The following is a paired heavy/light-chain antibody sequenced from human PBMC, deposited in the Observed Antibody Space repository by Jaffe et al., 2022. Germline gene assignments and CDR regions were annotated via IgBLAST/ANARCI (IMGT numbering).Light chain of an antibody. CDR3: GTWDSSLSAAV. CDR2: ENN. J-gene: IGLJ3*02. V-gene: IGLV1-51*02. Sequence: QSVLTQPPSVSAAPGQKVTISCSGSSSNIGNNYVSWYQQLPGTAPKLLIYENNKRPSGIPDRFSGSKSGTSATLGITGLQTGDEADYYCGTWDSSLSAAVFGGGTKLTVL. CDR1: SSNIGNNY.
Heavy chain of an antibody. CDR1: GGSISSYY. Sequence: QVQLQESGPGLVKPSETLSLTCTVSGGSISSYYWSWIRQPPGKGLEWTGYIYYIGSTNYNPSLKSRLSMSVDTSKNQFSLKLSSVTAADTAVYYCARGGSYGFWSGEGYFDYWGQGTLVTVSS. CDR3: ARGGSYGFWSGEGYFDY. D-gene: IGHD3-3*01. V-gene: IGHV4-59*01. CDR2: IYYIGST. J-gene: IGHJ4*02.